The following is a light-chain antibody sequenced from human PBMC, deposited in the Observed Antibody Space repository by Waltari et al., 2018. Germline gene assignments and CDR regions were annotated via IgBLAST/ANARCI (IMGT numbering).Light chain of an antibody. CDR1: SSDVGGYNY. J-gene: IGLJ2*01. CDR2: DVS. CDR3: SSYPSSSTLVV. V-gene: IGLV2-14*01. Sequence: QSALTQPASVSGSPGQSITISCTGTSSDVGGYNYVSWYQQHPGKAPKLRIYDVSKRPSGVSNRFSGSKSGNTASLTISGLQAEDEADYYCSSYPSSSTLVVFGGGTKLTVL.